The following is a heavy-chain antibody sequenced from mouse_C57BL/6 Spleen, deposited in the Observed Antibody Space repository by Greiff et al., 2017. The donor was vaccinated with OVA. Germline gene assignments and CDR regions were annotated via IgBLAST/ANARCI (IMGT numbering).Heavy chain of an antibody. CDR2: IYPGSGNT. D-gene: IGHD2-2*01. CDR3: ARQGGYDAAWFAY. V-gene: IGHV1-76*01. Sequence: QVHVKQSGAELVRPGASVKLSCKASGYTFTDYYINWVKQRPGQGLEWIARIYPGSGNTYYNEKFKGKATLTAEKSSSTAYMQLSSLTSEDSAVYFCARQGGYDAAWFAYWGQGTLVTVSA. J-gene: IGHJ3*01. CDR1: GYTFTDYY.